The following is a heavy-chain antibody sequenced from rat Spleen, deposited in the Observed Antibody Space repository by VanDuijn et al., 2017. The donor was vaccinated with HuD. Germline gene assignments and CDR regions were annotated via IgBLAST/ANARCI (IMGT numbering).Heavy chain of an antibody. CDR1: GFTFSNYD. V-gene: IGHV5-25*01. CDR3: ARVAAPYYFDY. D-gene: IGHD1-2*01. J-gene: IGHJ2*01. Sequence: EVQLVASGGGLVQPGRSLKLSCAASGFTFSNYDMAWVRQAPTKGLEWVASISTSGSRTYYPDSVKGRFTISRDNAKSSLYLQMNSLKSEDTATYYCARVAAPYYFDYWGQGVMVTVSS. CDR2: ISTSGSRT.